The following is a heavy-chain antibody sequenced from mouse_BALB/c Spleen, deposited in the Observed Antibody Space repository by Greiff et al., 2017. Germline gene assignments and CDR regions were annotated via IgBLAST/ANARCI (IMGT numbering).Heavy chain of an antibody. CDR2: ISYSGST. CDR3: ARGEY. V-gene: IGHV3-2*02. J-gene: IGHJ4*01. CDR1: GYSITSDYA. Sequence: EVKLVESGPGLVKPSQSLSLTCTVTGYSITSDYAWNWIRQFPGNQLEWMGYISYSGSTSYNPSLQSRISITRDTSKNQFFMQLNSVTTEDTATYYCARGEYWGQGTSVTVSA.